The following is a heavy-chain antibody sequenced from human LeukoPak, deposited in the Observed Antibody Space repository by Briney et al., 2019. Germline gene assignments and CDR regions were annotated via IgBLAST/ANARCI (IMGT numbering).Heavy chain of an antibody. CDR2: INPSGGST. Sequence: ASVKVSCKASGYTFTSYYMHWVRQAPGQGLEWMGIINPSGGSTSYAQKFQGRVTMTRDMSTSTVYMELSSLRSEDTAVYYCAREDVSDGSGSYYNGYWGQGTLVTVSS. J-gene: IGHJ4*02. CDR3: AREDVSDGSGSYYNGY. V-gene: IGHV1-46*01. CDR1: GYTFTSYY. D-gene: IGHD3-10*01.